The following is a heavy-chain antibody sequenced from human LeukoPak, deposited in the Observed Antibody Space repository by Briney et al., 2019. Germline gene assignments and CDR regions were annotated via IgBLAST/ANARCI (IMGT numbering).Heavy chain of an antibody. CDR2: IHNTGST. CDR3: AKSHLGVPHDY. V-gene: IGHV4-39*01. D-gene: IGHD3-3*01. J-gene: IGHJ4*02. CDR1: GGSVSSGSYY. Sequence: SETLSLTCTVSGGSVSSGSYYWGWIRQPPGKGLEWIATIHNTGSTYYNPSLKSRITISIDASRNQISLELNSVTAADTAIYYCAKSHLGVPHDYWGQGTLVTVSS.